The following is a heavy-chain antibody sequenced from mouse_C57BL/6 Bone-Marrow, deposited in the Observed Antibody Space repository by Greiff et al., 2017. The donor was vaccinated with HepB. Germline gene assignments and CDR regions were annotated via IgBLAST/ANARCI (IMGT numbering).Heavy chain of an antibody. CDR1: GYTFTSYW. D-gene: IGHD1-1*01. CDR2: IDPSDSYT. Sequence: QVQLQQPGAELVMPGASVKLSCKASGYTFTSYWMHWVKQRPGQGLEWIGEIDPSDSYTNYNQKFKGKSTFTVDKSSSTAYMQLSSLTSEDSAVYYCERWGYYGSNYWGQGTTLTVSS. CDR3: ERWGYYGSNY. V-gene: IGHV1-69*01. J-gene: IGHJ2*01.